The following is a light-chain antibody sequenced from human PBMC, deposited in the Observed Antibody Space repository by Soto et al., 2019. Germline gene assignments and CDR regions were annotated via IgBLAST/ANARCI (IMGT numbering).Light chain of an antibody. CDR3: SSFTTSSHVL. CDR1: SSDVGAYKS. Sequence: QSALTQPASVSGSPGQSITISCTGTSSDVGAYKSVSWYQQHPGKAPKLMIYDVSNRPSRVSNRFSGSKSGNTISLTISGLQAEDEADYYCSSFTTSSHVLFGGGTKLTVL. J-gene: IGLJ2*01. CDR2: DVS. V-gene: IGLV2-14*03.